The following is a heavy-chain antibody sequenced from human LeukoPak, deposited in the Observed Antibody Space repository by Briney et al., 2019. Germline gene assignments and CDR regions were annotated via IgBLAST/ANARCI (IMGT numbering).Heavy chain of an antibody. CDR1: GGSISSYY. CDR2: IYYSGSP. CDR3: ARGIAAAGTPFDY. Sequence: SETLSLTCTVSGGSISSYYWSWIRQPPGKGLEWIGYIYYSGSPNYNPSLKSRVTISVDTSKNQLSLKLSSVTAADTAVYYCARGIAAAGTPFDYWGQGTLVTVSS. V-gene: IGHV4-59*01. D-gene: IGHD6-13*01. J-gene: IGHJ4*02.